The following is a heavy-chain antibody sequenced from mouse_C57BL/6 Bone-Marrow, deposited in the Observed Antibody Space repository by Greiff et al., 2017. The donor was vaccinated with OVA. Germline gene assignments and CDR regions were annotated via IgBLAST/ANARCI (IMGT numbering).Heavy chain of an antibody. J-gene: IGHJ1*03. D-gene: IGHD1-1*01. CDR1: GFTFSSYG. CDR3: ARHLLRYYYGSSYWYFDV. Sequence: EVKLVESGGDLVKPGGSLKLSCAASGFTFSSYGMSWVRQTPDKRLEWVATISSGGSYTYYPDSVKGRFTISRDNAKNTLYLQMSSLKSEDTAMYYCARHLLRYYYGSSYWYFDVWGTGTTVTVSS. CDR2: ISSGGSYT. V-gene: IGHV5-6*01.